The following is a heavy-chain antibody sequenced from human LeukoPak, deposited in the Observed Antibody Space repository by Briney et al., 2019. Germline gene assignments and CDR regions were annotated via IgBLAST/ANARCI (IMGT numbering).Heavy chain of an antibody. V-gene: IGHV4-59*01. CDR3: ARAIGGYGYYYYYYMDV. CDR1: GGSISSYY. CDR2: IYYSGST. D-gene: IGHD5-18*01. Sequence: SETLSLTCTVCGGSISSYYWSWIRQPPGKGLEWIGYIYYSGSTNYNPSLKSRVTISVDTSKNQFSLKLSSVTAADTAVYYCARAIGGYGYYYYYYMDVWGKGTTVTISS. J-gene: IGHJ6*03.